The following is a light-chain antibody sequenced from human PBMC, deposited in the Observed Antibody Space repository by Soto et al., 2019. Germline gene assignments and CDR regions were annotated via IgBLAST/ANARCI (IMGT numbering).Light chain of an antibody. J-gene: IGLJ2*01. V-gene: IGLV7-46*01. CDR3: FLSHNAERV. Sequence: QAVVTQEPSLTVSPGETVTLTCASSTAAVTSNHHPYWFQQKAGQAPRTLIYDTSNKHSWTPARFSCALLGDKAALTLSCAHPEDEAQYYCFLSHNAERVFGGGTQLTVL. CDR1: TAAVTSNHH. CDR2: DTS.